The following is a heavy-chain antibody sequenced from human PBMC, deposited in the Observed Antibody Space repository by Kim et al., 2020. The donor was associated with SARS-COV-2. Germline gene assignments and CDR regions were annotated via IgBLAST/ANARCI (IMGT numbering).Heavy chain of an antibody. V-gene: IGHV4-4*07. Sequence: SHPSLKSRVTMSVDTSKNQFSLKLSSVTAADTAVYYCAREDCSSTSCPVYWGQGTLVTVSS. J-gene: IGHJ4*02. D-gene: IGHD2-2*01. CDR3: AREDCSSTSCPVY.